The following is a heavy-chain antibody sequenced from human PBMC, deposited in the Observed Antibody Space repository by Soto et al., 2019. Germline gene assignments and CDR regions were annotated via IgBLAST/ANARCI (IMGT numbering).Heavy chain of an antibody. V-gene: IGHV3-13*04. Sequence: EVQLVESGGDLVQPGGSLRLSCAASGFTFSSYDMHWVRQATGKGLEWVSGIDTVGDTYYVGSVKGRFTISRENAKNSLYLQMDSLRAGDTAVYYCARVYSCERFGGVDCGLDVWGQGTTVTVSS. CDR3: ARVYSCERFGGVDCGLDV. J-gene: IGHJ6*02. D-gene: IGHD3-3*01. CDR1: GFTFSSYD. CDR2: IDTVGDT.